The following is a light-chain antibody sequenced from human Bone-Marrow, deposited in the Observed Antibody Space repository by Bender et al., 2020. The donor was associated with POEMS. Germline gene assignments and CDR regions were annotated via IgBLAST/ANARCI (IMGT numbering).Light chain of an antibody. Sequence: QSALTQPASVSGSPGQSITISCTGTTSNIGSFNLVSWYQQHPGKAPKVMIYEGNKRPSGVSNRFSASKSGSSASLTISGLQADDEADYYCCAYAGSDTWVFGGGTKLTVL. CDR2: EGN. CDR1: TSNIGSFNL. V-gene: IGLV2-23*01. CDR3: CAYAGSDTWV. J-gene: IGLJ3*02.